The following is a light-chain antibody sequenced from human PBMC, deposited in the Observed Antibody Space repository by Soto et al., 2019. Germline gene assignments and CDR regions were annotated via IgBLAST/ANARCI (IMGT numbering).Light chain of an antibody. CDR1: QSVNSY. J-gene: IGKJ2*01. Sequence: EIVLTQSPATLSLSPGERATLSCRASQSVNSYLAWYQQKCGQAPRLLIYDTSNRATGIPDRFSGSGSGTDFTLTISSLEPEDFEVYYCQQRSSWPTFGQGTRLEIK. CDR2: DTS. V-gene: IGKV3-11*01. CDR3: QQRSSWPT.